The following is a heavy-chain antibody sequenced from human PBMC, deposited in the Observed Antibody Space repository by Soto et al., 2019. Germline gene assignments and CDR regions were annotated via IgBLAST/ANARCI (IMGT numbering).Heavy chain of an antibody. CDR1: GFTFSSYG. J-gene: IGHJ5*02. Sequence: QVQLVESGGGVVQPGRSLRLSCAASGFTFSSYGMHWVRQAPGKGLEWVAVIWYDGSNKYYADSVKGRFTISRDNSKNTLYLQMDSLRGEDTAVYYCAIEVVSSSWYYWFDPWGQGTLVTVSS. D-gene: IGHD6-13*01. V-gene: IGHV3-33*01. CDR2: IWYDGSNK. CDR3: AIEVVSSSWYYWFDP.